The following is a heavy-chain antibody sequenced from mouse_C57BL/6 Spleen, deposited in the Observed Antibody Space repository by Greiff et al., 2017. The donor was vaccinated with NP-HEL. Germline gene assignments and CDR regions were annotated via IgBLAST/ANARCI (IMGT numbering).Heavy chain of an antibody. CDR2: IWWNDDK. Sequence: QVTLKVSGPGILQPSQTLSLTCSFSGFSLSTSNMGIGWIRQPSGKGLEWLAHIWWNDDKYYNPSLKSRLTISKDTSNNQVFLKITSVDTADTATYYCAQKRDYYGSSFSWYFDVWGTGTTVTVSS. CDR3: AQKRDYYGSSFSWYFDV. J-gene: IGHJ1*03. CDR1: GFSLSTSNMG. D-gene: IGHD1-1*01. V-gene: IGHV8-5*01.